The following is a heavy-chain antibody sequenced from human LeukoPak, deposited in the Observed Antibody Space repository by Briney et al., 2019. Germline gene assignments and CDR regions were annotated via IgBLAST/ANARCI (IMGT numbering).Heavy chain of an antibody. CDR3: ARRNSQIGDY. J-gene: IGHJ4*02. V-gene: IGHV5-51*01. D-gene: IGHD2/OR15-2a*01. CDR1: GSRFSSYW. Sequence: GEPLKISCKGSGSRFSSYWIGWVRQMPAKGLECMGIIYPGDSDTSYSPSFRAQVTISADKSISTAYLQWSSLKASDTAMYYCARRNSQIGDYWGQGTLVTVSS. CDR2: IYPGDSDT.